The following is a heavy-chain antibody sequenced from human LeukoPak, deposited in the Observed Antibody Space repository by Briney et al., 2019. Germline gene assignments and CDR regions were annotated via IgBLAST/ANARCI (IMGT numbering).Heavy chain of an antibody. V-gene: IGHV4-34*11. J-gene: IGHJ3*02. Sequence: SETLSLTCAVYGGSFSGYYWSWIRQPPGKGLEWIGYIYYSGSTNYNPSLKSRVTISVDTSKNQFSLKLSSVTAADTAVYYCARAQGAVNYAFDIWGQGTMVTVSS. CDR3: ARAQGAVNYAFDI. D-gene: IGHD1-26*01. CDR1: GGSFSGYY. CDR2: IYYSGST.